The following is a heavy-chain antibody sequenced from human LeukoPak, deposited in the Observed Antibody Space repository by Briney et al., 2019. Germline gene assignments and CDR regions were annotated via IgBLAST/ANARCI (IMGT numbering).Heavy chain of an antibody. CDR2: ISGSGGST. D-gene: IGHD4-17*01. V-gene: IGHV3-23*01. Sequence: GGSLRLSCAASGFTFTNYAMSWVRQAPGKGLEWVSAISGSGGSTYYADSVKGRFTISRDNSKNTLFLQVNSLRAEDTAVYYCGKDPNGDYVGAFDMWGQGTMVTVSP. CDR1: GFTFTNYA. CDR3: GKDPNGDYVGAFDM. J-gene: IGHJ3*02.